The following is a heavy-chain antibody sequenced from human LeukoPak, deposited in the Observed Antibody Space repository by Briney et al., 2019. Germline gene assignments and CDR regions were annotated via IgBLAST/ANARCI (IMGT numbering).Heavy chain of an antibody. CDR1: GGSFSGYY. CDR3: ARDPTITMLRAY. J-gene: IGHJ4*02. Sequence: PSETLSLTCAVYGGSFSGYYWSWIRQPPGKGLEWVGEINHSGSTNYNPSLKSRVTISVDTSKNQFSLKLSSVTAADTAVYYCARDPTITMLRAYWGQGTLVTVSS. V-gene: IGHV4-34*01. CDR2: INHSGST. D-gene: IGHD3-10*01.